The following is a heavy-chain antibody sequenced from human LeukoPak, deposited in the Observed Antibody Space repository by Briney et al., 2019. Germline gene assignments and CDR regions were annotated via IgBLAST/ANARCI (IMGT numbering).Heavy chain of an antibody. CDR3: ARVSSSSWWALDY. Sequence: GGPLRLSCAASGFQFSRHWIHWVRQIPGKGLVWVSRTKSDGSRSDYADIVKGRFTISRDNAKNSLYLQMNSLRAEDTAVYYCARVSSSSWWALDYWGQGTLVTVSS. D-gene: IGHD6-13*01. J-gene: IGHJ4*02. V-gene: IGHV3-74*01. CDR2: TKSDGSRS. CDR1: GFQFSRHW.